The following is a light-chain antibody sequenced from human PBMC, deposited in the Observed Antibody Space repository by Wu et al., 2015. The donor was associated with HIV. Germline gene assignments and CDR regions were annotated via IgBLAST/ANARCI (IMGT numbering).Light chain of an antibody. CDR1: QSISANY. J-gene: IGKJ1*01. V-gene: IGKV3-20*01. CDR2: GVS. Sequence: EIVLTQSPGTLSLSPGERATLSCTASQSISANYVAWYQQKPGQAPRLLMFGVSNRATGIPARFSGSGPGTDFTLTISRLEPEDFAVYYCQQYDASPPWTFGQGTRVE. CDR3: QQYDASPPWT.